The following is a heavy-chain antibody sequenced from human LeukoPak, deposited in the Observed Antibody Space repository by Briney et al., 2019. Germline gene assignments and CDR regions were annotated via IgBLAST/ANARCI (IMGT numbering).Heavy chain of an antibody. V-gene: IGHV1-18*01. CDR1: GYTFTSYG. CDR3: ARLFVPYYDSSGYPYYFDY. D-gene: IGHD3-22*01. J-gene: IGHJ4*02. CDR2: ISAYNGNT. Sequence: ASVKVSCTASGYTFTSYGISWVRQAPGQGLEWMGWISAYNGNTNYAQKLQGRVTMTTDTSTSTAYMELRSLRSDDTAVYYRARLFVPYYDSSGYPYYFDYWGQGTLVTVSS.